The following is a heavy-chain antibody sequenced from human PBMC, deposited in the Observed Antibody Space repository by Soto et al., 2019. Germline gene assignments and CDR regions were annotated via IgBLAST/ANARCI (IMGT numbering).Heavy chain of an antibody. CDR3: ARHRDFWSGYYGMDV. D-gene: IGHD3-3*01. J-gene: IGHJ6*02. V-gene: IGHV4-39*01. CDR2: IYYSGST. Sequence: QLQLQESGPGLVKPSETLSLTCTVSGGSISSSSYYWGWIRQPPGKGLEWIGSIYYSGSTYYNPSLKSRVTISVDTSKNHFSLKPSSVTAADAAVYYCARHRDFWSGYYGMDVWGQGTTVTVSS. CDR1: GGSISSSSYY.